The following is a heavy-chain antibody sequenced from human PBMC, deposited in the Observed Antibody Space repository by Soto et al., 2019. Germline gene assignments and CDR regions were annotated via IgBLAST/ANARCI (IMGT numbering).Heavy chain of an antibody. CDR2: ITSSSTYI. Sequence: EVQLVESGGGLVKPGGSLRLSCAASGFTFSDYSMNWVRQAPGKGLEWVSSITSSSTYIYYADSVEGRFTISRDNAKKSLYLQMNGLTAEDTAVYYCARGQPSIAYYFDSWGQGTLVTVSS. CDR1: GFTFSDYS. D-gene: IGHD3-3*02. CDR3: ARGQPSIAYYFDS. J-gene: IGHJ4*02. V-gene: IGHV3-21*01.